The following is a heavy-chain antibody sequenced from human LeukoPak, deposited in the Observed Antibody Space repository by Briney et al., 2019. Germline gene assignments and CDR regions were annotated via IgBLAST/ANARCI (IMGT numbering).Heavy chain of an antibody. J-gene: IGHJ4*02. CDR3: AKDREATLDY. D-gene: IGHD1-26*01. CDR2: ISYDGSNK. Sequence: GGSLRLSCAASGFTFSSYGMHWVRQAPGKGLEWVAVISYDGSNKYYADSVKGRFTISRDNSKNTLCLQMNSLRAEDTAVYYCAKDREATLDYWGQGTLVTVSS. CDR1: GFTFSSYG. V-gene: IGHV3-30*18.